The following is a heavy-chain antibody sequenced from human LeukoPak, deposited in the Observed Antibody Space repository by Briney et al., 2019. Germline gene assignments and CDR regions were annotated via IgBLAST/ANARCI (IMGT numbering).Heavy chain of an antibody. CDR1: GYTFTGYY. J-gene: IGHJ4*02. Sequence: GASVKVSCKASGYTFTGYYMHWVRQAPGQGLEWMGWINPNSGGTNYAQKFQGWVTMTRDTSISTAYMELSRLRSDDTAVYYCVRDLQGREDTAMGDYWGQGARVIVSS. CDR2: INPNSGGT. D-gene: IGHD5-18*01. V-gene: IGHV1-2*04. CDR3: VRDLQGREDTAMGDY.